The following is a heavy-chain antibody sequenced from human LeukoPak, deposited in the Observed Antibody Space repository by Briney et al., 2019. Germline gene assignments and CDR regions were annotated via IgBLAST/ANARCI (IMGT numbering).Heavy chain of an antibody. D-gene: IGHD3-10*01. CDR2: IKQDGSEK. Sequence: GGSLRPSCAASGFTFSSYWMSWVRQALGKGLEWVANIKQDGSEKYYVDSVKGRFTISRDNAKNSLYLQMNSLRAEDTAVYYCARVWFGEFRTFDYWGQGTLVTVSS. CDR3: ARVWFGEFRTFDY. V-gene: IGHV3-7*04. J-gene: IGHJ4*02. CDR1: GFTFSSYW.